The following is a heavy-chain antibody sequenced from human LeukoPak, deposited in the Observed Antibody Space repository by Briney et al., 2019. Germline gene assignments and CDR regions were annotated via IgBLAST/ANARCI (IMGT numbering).Heavy chain of an antibody. CDR1: GFTVSSNY. V-gene: IGHV3-53*01. CDR2: IYSGGST. D-gene: IGHD3-10*01. Sequence: PGGSLRLSCAASGFTVSSNYMSWVRQAPGKGLEWVSVIYSGGSTYYADSVKGRFTISRDNSKNTLYLQMSSLRAEDTAVYYCARVVRAYQISYFDYWGQGTLVTVSS. J-gene: IGHJ4*02. CDR3: ARVVRAYQISYFDY.